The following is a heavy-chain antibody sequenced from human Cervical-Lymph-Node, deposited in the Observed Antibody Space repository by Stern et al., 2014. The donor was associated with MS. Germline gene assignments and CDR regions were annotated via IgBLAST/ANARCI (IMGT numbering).Heavy chain of an antibody. Sequence: ITLKESGPALVKPTQTLTLTCTFSGFSLSTTGMCLSWIRPPPGKALEWLALLDWDGDKYYSTALKTRLTISKDTSKNQVVLTMTNMAPLDTATYFCVRAREGYYFDYWGQGIPVTVSS. V-gene: IGHV2-70*01. J-gene: IGHJ4*02. CDR2: LDWDGDK. D-gene: IGHD2-21*01. CDR1: GFSLSTTGMC. CDR3: VRAREGYYFDY.